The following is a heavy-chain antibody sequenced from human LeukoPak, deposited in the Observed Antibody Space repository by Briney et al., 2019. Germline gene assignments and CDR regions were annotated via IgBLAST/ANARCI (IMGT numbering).Heavy chain of an antibody. Sequence: ASVKVSCKVSGYTLTELSMHWVRQAPGKGLEWMGGFDPEDGETIYAQKFQGRVTMTEDTSTDTAYMELSILRSEDTAVYYCATVGMLCSSTSCSDYWGQGTLVTVSS. CDR1: GYTLTELS. CDR2: FDPEDGET. D-gene: IGHD2-2*01. J-gene: IGHJ4*02. V-gene: IGHV1-24*01. CDR3: ATVGMLCSSTSCSDY.